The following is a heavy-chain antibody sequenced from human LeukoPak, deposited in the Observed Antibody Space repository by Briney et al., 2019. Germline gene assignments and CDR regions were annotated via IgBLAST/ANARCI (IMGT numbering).Heavy chain of an antibody. D-gene: IGHD3-10*01. V-gene: IGHV4-59*01. CDR1: GGSISSYY. Sequence: SETLSLTCTVSGGSISSYYWSWIRQPPGKGLEWIGYIYYSGSTNYSPSLKSRVTISVDTSKNQFSLKLSSVTAADTAVYYCARGGFGELLLDNWFDPWGQGTLVTVSS. CDR2: IYYSGST. J-gene: IGHJ5*02. CDR3: ARGGFGELLLDNWFDP.